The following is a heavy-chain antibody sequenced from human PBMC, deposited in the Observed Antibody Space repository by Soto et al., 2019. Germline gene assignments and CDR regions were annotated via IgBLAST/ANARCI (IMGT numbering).Heavy chain of an antibody. Sequence: QVQLVQSGAEVKKPGSSVKVSCKASGGTFSSYAISWVRQAPGQGLEWMGGIIPIFGTANYAQKFQGRVTSTADKSTRTAYMELSSLRSEDTAVYYCARLKGGYPPRGMDVWGQGTTVTVSS. V-gene: IGHV1-69*06. J-gene: IGHJ6*02. D-gene: IGHD3-22*01. CDR2: IIPIFGTA. CDR3: ARLKGGYPPRGMDV. CDR1: GGTFSSYA.